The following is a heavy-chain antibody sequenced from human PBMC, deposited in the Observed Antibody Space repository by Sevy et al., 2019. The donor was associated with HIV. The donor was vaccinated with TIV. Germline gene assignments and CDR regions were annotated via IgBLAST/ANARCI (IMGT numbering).Heavy chain of an antibody. CDR3: AGQTSGWYDWFDP. J-gene: IGHJ5*02. Sequence: ASVKVSCKASAYNFIGYYIHWVRQAPGQGLEWIGRINPTSGGTKYAHKFQGRVTVTIDMSVSTAYMELTRLTSDDTAIYYRAGQTSGWYDWFDPWGPGTLVTVSS. CDR1: AYNFIGYY. D-gene: IGHD6-19*01. CDR2: INPTSGGT. V-gene: IGHV1-2*06.